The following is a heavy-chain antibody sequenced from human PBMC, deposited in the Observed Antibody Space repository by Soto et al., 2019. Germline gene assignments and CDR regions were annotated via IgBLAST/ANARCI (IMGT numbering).Heavy chain of an antibody. J-gene: IGHJ5*01. D-gene: IGHD2-8*01. Sequence: SETLSLTCTVSGGSISSGDYYWSWIRQPPGKGLEWIGYIYYSGSTYYNPSLKSRVTISVDTSNNQVSLHLNSVTPDDTAVYYCVRLIGNSWLDSWGQGTLVTVS. CDR2: IYYSGST. CDR3: VRLIGNSWLDS. CDR1: GGSISSGDYY. V-gene: IGHV4-30-4*01.